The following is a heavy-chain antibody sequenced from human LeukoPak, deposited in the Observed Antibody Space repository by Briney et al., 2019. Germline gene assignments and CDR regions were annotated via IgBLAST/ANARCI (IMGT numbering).Heavy chain of an antibody. Sequence: GGSLRLSCPGSGFTFSSAWMTWVRQIPGKGLEWVGHIKSRTDGGTTDYAAPVKGRFTISRDDSKNTVYLQMNSLKTEDSAVYFCATEFYSNGYNFWGQGALVIVSS. D-gene: IGHD5-24*01. V-gene: IGHV3-15*01. J-gene: IGHJ4*02. CDR1: GFTFSSAW. CDR3: ATEFYSNGYNF. CDR2: IKSRTDGGTT.